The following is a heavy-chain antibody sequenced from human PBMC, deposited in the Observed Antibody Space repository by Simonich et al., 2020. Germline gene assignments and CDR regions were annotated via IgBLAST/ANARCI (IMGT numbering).Heavy chain of an antibody. Sequence: QVQLQQWGAGLLKPSETLSLTCAVYGGSFSGYYWSWLRQPPGKGLGWVGEINHSGSTNYNPSHKSRVTIAVDTSKNQFSLKLSSVTAADTAVDYCAMRILNYDYWGQGTLVTVSS. CDR3: AMRILNYDY. CDR1: GGSFSGYY. J-gene: IGHJ4*02. V-gene: IGHV4-34*01. CDR2: INHSGST.